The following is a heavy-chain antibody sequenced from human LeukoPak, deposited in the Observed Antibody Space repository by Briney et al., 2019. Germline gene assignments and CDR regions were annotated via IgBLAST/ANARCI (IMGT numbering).Heavy chain of an antibody. V-gene: IGHV3-74*01. Sequence: GGSLRLTCVASGFTLSSYWMHWVRQTPGKGLVWVSRINSDGSSSSYADSVKGRFTVSRDNAKNTLYLQMNSLRAEDTAVYYCARLLECTSTSCYEGWFDPWGQGTLVTVSS. CDR3: ARLLECTSTSCYEGWFDP. CDR1: GFTLSSYW. CDR2: INSDGSSS. D-gene: IGHD2-2*01. J-gene: IGHJ5*02.